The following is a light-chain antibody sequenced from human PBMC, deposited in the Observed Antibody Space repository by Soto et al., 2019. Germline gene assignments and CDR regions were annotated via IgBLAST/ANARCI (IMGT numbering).Light chain of an antibody. CDR3: CSYAGSFLKV. J-gene: IGLJ1*01. CDR1: SSDVGAYNY. CDR2: DVR. V-gene: IGLV2-11*01. Sequence: QSVLTQPFSVSGSPGQSVTISCTGTSSDVGAYNYVSWYQQHPGKAPKLVISDVRKRPSGVPDRFSGSKSGNTASLTISGLQAEDEADYYCCSYAGSFLKVFGTGTKVTVL.